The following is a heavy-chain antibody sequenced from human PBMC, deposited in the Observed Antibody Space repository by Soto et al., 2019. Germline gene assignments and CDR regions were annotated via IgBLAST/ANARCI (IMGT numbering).Heavy chain of an antibody. J-gene: IGHJ6*02. D-gene: IGHD3-22*01. V-gene: IGHV5-51*01. CDR3: ARQNGYYYDSSGYRQTHYYYYGMDV. CDR1: GYSFTTYW. CDR2: IYPGDSDT. Sequence: GESLKISCKGSGYSFTTYWIGWVRQMPGKGLEGMVIIYPGDSDTRYSPSFQGQVTISADKSINTTYLQWSSLKASDTAMYYCARQNGYYYDSSGYRQTHYYYYGMDVWGQGTTVTVSS.